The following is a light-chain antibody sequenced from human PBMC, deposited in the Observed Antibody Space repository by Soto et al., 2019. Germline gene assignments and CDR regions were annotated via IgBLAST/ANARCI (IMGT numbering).Light chain of an antibody. Sequence: QSVLTQPPSASGTPGQRVTISCSGSSSNIGSNYVYWYQQFPGTAPKLLIYRNDQRPSGVPDRFSGSKSGTSASLAISGLRSKDEANFYCASWDDSLSGVLFGGGTKLTVL. CDR3: ASWDDSLSGVL. J-gene: IGLJ2*01. CDR1: SSNIGSNY. CDR2: RND. V-gene: IGLV1-47*01.